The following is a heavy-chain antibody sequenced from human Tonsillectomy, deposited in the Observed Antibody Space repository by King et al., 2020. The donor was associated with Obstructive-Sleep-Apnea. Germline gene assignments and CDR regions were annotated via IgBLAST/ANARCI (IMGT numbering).Heavy chain of an antibody. Sequence: VQLVESGGGLVQPGGSLRLSCAASGFTFSSYAMSWVRQAPGKGLEWVSAISGSGGSTYYADSVKGRYTISRDNSKNTLYLQMNSLRAEDTAVYYCSNLQAESPGGGWASSAWYWFDPWGQGTLVTVSS. V-gene: IGHV3-23*04. J-gene: IGHJ5*02. CDR2: ISGSGGST. CDR1: GFTFSSYA. D-gene: IGHD6-19*01. CDR3: SNLQAESPGGGWASSAWYWFDP.